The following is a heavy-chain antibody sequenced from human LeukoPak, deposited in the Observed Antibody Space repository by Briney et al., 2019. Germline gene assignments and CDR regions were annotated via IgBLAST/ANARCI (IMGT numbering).Heavy chain of an antibody. CDR3: VYSSVGLGFAFDI. CDR1: GFTFSSYA. Sequence: GGSLRLSCAASGFTFSSYAMSWVRQAPGKGLEWVSAISGSGVSTYYADSVKGRFTISRDNSKNTLYLQMNSLRAEDTAVYYCVYSSVGLGFAFDIWGQGTMVTVSS. D-gene: IGHD3-22*01. CDR2: ISGSGVST. J-gene: IGHJ3*02. V-gene: IGHV3-23*01.